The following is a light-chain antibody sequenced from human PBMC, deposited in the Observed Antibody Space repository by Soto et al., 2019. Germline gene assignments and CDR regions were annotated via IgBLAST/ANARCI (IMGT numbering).Light chain of an antibody. CDR2: EVS. J-gene: IGKJ5*01. CDR1: QTITRW. Sequence: DSPMTQSPATLSASVGNRVTITCRASQTITRWLTWYQQKPGKAPRLLIYEVSTLHSGVPSRFSGSGSGTEFALTISGLQPDDFASYYCQQYNSYPITFGQGTRLEIK. V-gene: IGKV1-5*01. CDR3: QQYNSYPIT.